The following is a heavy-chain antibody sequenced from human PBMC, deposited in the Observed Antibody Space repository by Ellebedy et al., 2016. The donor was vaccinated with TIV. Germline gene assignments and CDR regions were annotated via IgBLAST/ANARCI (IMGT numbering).Heavy chain of an antibody. CDR2: ISGSGGST. V-gene: IGHV3-23*01. CDR3: TNGVYFGEWLVGYFDY. Sequence: PGGSLRLSCAASGFAFSSYAMSWVRQAPGQGLDWVSAISGSGGSTYYADSVKGRFTISRDNSKNTLYLQMNSLRAEDTAVYYCTNGVYFGEWLVGYFDYWGQGTLVTVSS. J-gene: IGHJ4*02. D-gene: IGHD6-19*01. CDR1: GFAFSSYA.